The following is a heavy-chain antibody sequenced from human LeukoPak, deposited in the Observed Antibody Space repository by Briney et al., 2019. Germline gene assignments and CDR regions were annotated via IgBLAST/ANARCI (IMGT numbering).Heavy chain of an antibody. J-gene: IGHJ4*02. CDR3: ARIAADILWYSDY. D-gene: IGHD6-13*01. CDR1: GGSISSSSYY. CDR2: IYYSGST. Sequence: SETLSLTCTVSGGSISSSSYYWGWIRQPPGKGLEWIGSIYYSGSTYQNPSLKSRVTISIDTSKNQFSLKLRSVTAADTAVYYCARIAADILWYSDYWGQGTLVTVSS. V-gene: IGHV4-39*01.